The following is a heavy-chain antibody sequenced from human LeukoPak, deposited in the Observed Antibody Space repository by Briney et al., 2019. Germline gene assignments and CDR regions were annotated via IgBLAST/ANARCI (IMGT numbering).Heavy chain of an antibody. J-gene: IGHJ4*02. CDR1: GYSFTVYY. V-gene: IGHV1-2*02. CDR3: ARELVATMVDY. Sequence: GASVTVSCTSSGYSFTVYYMHWVRQAPGQGLEWMGWINPNSGGTKYAQKFQGRVTMTRDTSITTAYMELSRLRSDDTAVYYCARELVATMVDYWGQGTLVTVSS. D-gene: IGHD5-12*01. CDR2: INPNSGGT.